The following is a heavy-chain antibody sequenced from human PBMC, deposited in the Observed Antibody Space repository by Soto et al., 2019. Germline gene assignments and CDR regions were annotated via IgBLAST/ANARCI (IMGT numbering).Heavy chain of an antibody. V-gene: IGHV1-2*02. CDR1: GYSFTGNS. D-gene: IGHD6-25*01. J-gene: IGHJ4*02. CDR3: AKRRGGFVY. CDR2: INPNNGGT. Sequence: ASVKVSCKASGYSFTGNSMHWVRQAPGQGLEWMGWINPNNGGTNYAQKFQGRVTMTRDTSISTAYMDLSRLRSDDTAVYYWAKRRGGFVYWGQGTLVTVSS.